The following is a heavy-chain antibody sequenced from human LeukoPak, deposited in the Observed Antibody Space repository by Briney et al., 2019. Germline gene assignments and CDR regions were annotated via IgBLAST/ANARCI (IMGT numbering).Heavy chain of an antibody. V-gene: IGHV4-34*01. Sequence: SATLSPTWGVDDGSPIKYYCHWIRQSPEEGLGWVGEISHVGMTQRNPSHKIRVTMSQDTSKRHFSLKMTAVTAADTGVYYCGIFMDVVPVSMSWGLGTLVTVSS. J-gene: IGHJ4*02. CDR2: ISHVGMT. D-gene: IGHD2-2*01. CDR1: DGSPIKYY. CDR3: GIFMDVVPVSMS.